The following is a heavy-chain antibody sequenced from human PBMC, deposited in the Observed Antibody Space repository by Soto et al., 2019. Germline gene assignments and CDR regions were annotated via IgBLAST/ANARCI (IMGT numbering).Heavy chain of an antibody. CDR3: ARVRRSTSSGFDS. Sequence: EVQLLESGGGLMQPGGSLRLSCAASGFTFSAYAMTWVRQAPGKGLEWVSGISVSGGSTYYADSVKGRFTISRDNSKNSLYLQVNSLRGEDTGVYYCARVRRSTSSGFDSWGQGTGVTVSS. D-gene: IGHD2-2*01. CDR1: GFTFSAYA. V-gene: IGHV3-23*01. J-gene: IGHJ4*02. CDR2: ISVSGGST.